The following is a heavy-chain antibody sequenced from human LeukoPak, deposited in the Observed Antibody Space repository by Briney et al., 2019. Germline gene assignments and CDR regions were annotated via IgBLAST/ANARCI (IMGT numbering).Heavy chain of an antibody. CDR3: ARDSGSYLRPLHFDY. V-gene: IGHV3-7*01. CDR1: GFTFSSYW. D-gene: IGHD1-26*01. CDR2: IKQDGSEK. J-gene: IGHJ4*02. Sequence: GGSLRLSCAASGFTFSSYWMSWVCQAPGKGLEWVANIKQDGSEKYYVDSVKGRFTISRDNAKNSLYLQMDSLRAVDTAVYYCARDSGSYLRPLHFDYWGQGTLVTVSS.